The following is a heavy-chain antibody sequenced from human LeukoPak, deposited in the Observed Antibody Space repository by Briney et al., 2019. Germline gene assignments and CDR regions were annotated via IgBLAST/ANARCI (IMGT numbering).Heavy chain of an antibody. CDR1: GGSISSSSYY. Sequence: SETLSLTCTVSGGSISSSSYYWGWIRQPPGKGLEWIGRMFYSGNTDYNPSLKSRLTMSIDTSKNQFSLKLSSVTAADTAVYFCARDQEHCSGTSCYPYWYDSWGQGTLVTVSS. J-gene: IGHJ5*01. V-gene: IGHV4-39*07. CDR2: MFYSGNT. CDR3: ARDQEHCSGTSCYPYWYDS. D-gene: IGHD2-2*01.